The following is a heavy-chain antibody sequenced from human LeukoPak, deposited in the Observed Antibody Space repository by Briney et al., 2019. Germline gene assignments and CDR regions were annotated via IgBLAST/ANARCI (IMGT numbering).Heavy chain of an antibody. Sequence: GGSLRLSCAASGFIFSTFNMNWVRQAPGKGLEWISYISSSGSSTNYADSVKGRFTISRDNAKNSLYLQMNSLRAEDTAVCYCARDLIHRSGEANYWGRGTLVTVSS. CDR1: GFIFSTFN. J-gene: IGHJ4*02. CDR2: ISSSGSST. CDR3: ARDLIHRSGEANY. V-gene: IGHV3-48*04. D-gene: IGHD3-22*01.